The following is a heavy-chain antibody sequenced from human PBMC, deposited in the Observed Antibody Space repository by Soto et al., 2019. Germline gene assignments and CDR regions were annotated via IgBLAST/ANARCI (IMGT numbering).Heavy chain of an antibody. CDR2: IYHSGST. CDR3: ASSPTMGGSFDY. V-gene: IGHV4-30-2*01. D-gene: IGHD5-12*01. CDR1: GGSISSGGYS. Sequence: SETLSLTCAVSGGSISSGGYSWSWIRQPPGKGLEWIGYIYHSGSTYYNPSLKSRVTISVDRSKNQFSLKLSSVTAADTAVYYCASSPTMGGSFDYWGQGTLVTVSS. J-gene: IGHJ4*02.